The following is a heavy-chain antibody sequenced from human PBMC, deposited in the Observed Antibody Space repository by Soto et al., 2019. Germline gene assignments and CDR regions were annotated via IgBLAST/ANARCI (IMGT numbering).Heavy chain of an antibody. CDR2: IGTAGDT. D-gene: IGHD2-15*01. V-gene: IGHV3-13*01. J-gene: IGHJ4*02. Sequence: GSLRLSCEASGFTFSGFDMHWVRQPTGKGLEWVSTIGTAGDTYYAVSVKGRFTISRDNAKNSLSLQMNSLRAGDTAVYFCARGQEVGAHFFDSWGQGTQVTVSS. CDR1: GFTFSGFD. CDR3: ARGQEVGAHFFDS.